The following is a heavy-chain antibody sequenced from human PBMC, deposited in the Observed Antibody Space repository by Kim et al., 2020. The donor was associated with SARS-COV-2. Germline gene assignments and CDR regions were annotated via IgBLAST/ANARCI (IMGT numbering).Heavy chain of an antibody. D-gene: IGHD2-15*01. CDR1: GFTFSSYS. CDR3: ARVVVVAGYYYYYYMDV. V-gene: IGHV3-48*02. CDR2: ISSSSSTI. J-gene: IGHJ6*03. Sequence: GGSLRLSCAASGFTFSSYSMNWVRQAPGKGLEWVSYISSSSSTIYYADSVKGRFTISRDNAKNSLYLQMNSLRDEDTAVYYCARVVVVAGYYYYYYMDVWGKGTTVTVSS.